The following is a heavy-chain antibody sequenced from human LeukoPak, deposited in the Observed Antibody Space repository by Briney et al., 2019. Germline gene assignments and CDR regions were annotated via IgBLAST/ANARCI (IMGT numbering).Heavy chain of an antibody. J-gene: IGHJ5*02. D-gene: IGHD3-22*01. V-gene: IGHV5-51*01. CDR3: ARHRPPSSGYPFYWFDP. CDR1: GYSFTNYW. CDR2: IYPGDSDT. Sequence: GESLKISCKGSGYSFTNYWIGWVRQMPGKGLEWMGIIYPGDSDTRYSPSFQGQVTISADKSISTAYLQWSSLKASDTAMYYCARHRPPSSGYPFYWFDPWGQGTLVTVSS.